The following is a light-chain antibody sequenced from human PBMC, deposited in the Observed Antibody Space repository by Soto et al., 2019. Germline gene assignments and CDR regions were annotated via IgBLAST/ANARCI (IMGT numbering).Light chain of an antibody. V-gene: IGLV2-8*01. CDR1: SSDVGGYNY. CDR3: SSDAGWVV. CDR2: EVS. Sequence: QSALTQPPSASGSPGQSVTISCTGTSSDVGGYNYVSWYQQHPGKAPKLMIYEVSKRPSGVPDRFSGSKSGNTASLTVSGLQAEDEADYYCSSDAGWVVFGTGTKVTVL. J-gene: IGLJ1*01.